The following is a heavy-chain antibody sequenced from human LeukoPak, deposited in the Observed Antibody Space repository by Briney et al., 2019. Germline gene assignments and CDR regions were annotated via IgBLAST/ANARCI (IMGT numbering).Heavy chain of an antibody. J-gene: IGHJ6*02. CDR2: MNPNSGNT. D-gene: IGHD1-26*01. CDR1: GYTFTSYD. Sequence: ASVKVSCKASGYTFTSYDINWVRQATGQGLEWMGWMNPNSGNTGYAQKFQGRVTMTRNTSISTAYMELSSLRSEDTAVYYCARGGGSYSPFGYGMDVWGQGTTVTVSS. V-gene: IGHV1-8*01. CDR3: ARGGGSYSPFGYGMDV.